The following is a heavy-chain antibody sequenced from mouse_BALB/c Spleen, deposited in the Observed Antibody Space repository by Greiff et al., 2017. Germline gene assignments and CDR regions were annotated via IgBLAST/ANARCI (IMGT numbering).Heavy chain of an antibody. CDR1: GFTFSSYG. V-gene: IGHV5-6*01. Sequence: EVQRVESGGDLVKPGGSLKLSCAASGFTFSSYGMSWVRQTPDKRLEWVATISSGGSYTYYPDSVKGRFTISRDNAKNTLYLQMSSLKSEDTAMYYCASHGSSSYYFDYWGQGTTLTVSS. CDR3: ASHGSSSYYFDY. J-gene: IGHJ2*01. D-gene: IGHD1-1*01. CDR2: ISSGGSYT.